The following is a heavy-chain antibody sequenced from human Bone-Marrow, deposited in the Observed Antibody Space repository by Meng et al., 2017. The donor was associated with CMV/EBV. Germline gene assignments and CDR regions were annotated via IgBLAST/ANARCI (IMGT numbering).Heavy chain of an antibody. CDR3: TTGHFDY. J-gene: IGHJ4*02. V-gene: IGHV3-53*01. CDR1: EFTVIPYM. CDR2: VHNGNK. Sequence: GGSLRLSCAASEFTVIPYMMSWVRQPPGRGLEWISMVHNGNKYYAASVKGRFTISRDNSENTLYLQMNSLRAEDTAVYYCTTGHFDYWGQGLLVTIYS.